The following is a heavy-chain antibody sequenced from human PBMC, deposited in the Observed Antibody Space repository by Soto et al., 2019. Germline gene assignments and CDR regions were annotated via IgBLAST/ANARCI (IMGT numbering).Heavy chain of an antibody. CDR2: IIPIFGTA. CDR3: ARVAGTAGLYYYYGMDV. Sequence: QVQLVQSGAEVKKPGSSVKVSCKASGGTFSSYAISWVRQAPGQGLEWMGGIIPIFGTANYAQKFQGRVTSTADESTSTAYMELSSLRSEDTAVYYCARVAGTAGLYYYYGMDVWGQGTTVTVSS. CDR1: GGTFSSYA. J-gene: IGHJ6*02. D-gene: IGHD6-19*01. V-gene: IGHV1-69*01.